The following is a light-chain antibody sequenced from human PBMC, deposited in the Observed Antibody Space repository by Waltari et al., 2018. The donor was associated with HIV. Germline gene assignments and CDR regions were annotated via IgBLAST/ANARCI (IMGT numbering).Light chain of an antibody. J-gene: IGLJ2*01. Sequence: SYELTQPPSVSVSPVQTASITSSGDKLGDKYACWYQQKPGQSPVLVIYQDTKRPSGIPERFSGSNSGNTATLTISGTQTLDEADYYCQAWDSSTVVFGGGTKLTVL. CDR3: QAWDSSTVV. CDR2: QDT. V-gene: IGLV3-1*01. CDR1: KLGDKY.